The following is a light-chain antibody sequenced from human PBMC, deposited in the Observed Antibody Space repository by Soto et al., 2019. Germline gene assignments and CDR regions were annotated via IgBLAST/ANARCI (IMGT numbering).Light chain of an antibody. V-gene: IGKV3-20*01. CDR3: QQYGSSSWT. J-gene: IGKJ1*01. CDR1: QSVSINY. Sequence: EIVLTQSPGTLSLSPGERATLSCRASQSVSINYLAWFQQKPGQAPRLLIYGASSRATGIPDRFSGSGSGTDFTLTISRLEPGDFAVYYCQQYGSSSWTFGQGTKVDI. CDR2: GAS.